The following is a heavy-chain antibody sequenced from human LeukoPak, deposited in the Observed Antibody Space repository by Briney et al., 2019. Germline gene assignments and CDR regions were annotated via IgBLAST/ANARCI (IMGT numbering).Heavy chain of an antibody. D-gene: IGHD6-13*01. Sequence: SETLSLTCAVYGGSFSGYYWSWIRQPPGKGLEWIGEINHSRSTNYNPSLKSRVTISVDTSKNRFSLKLSSVTAADTAVYYCARGRSYSSSWYDYWGQGTLVTVSS. CDR2: INHSRST. V-gene: IGHV4-34*01. CDR3: ARGRSYSSSWYDY. J-gene: IGHJ4*02. CDR1: GGSFSGYY.